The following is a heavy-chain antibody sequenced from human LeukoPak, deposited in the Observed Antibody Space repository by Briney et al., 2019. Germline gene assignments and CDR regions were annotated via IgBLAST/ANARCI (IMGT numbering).Heavy chain of an antibody. CDR3: ARAPMTTVTLGDY. CDR2: INPNSGVT. Sequence: ASVKVSCKASGYTLTNYYIHWVRQAPGQGLEWMGWINPNSGVTNYAQKLQGRVTLTRDTPISTAYMEVSRLRSDDTAVYYCARAPMTTVTLGDYWGQGTLVTVSS. V-gene: IGHV1-2*02. J-gene: IGHJ4*02. D-gene: IGHD4-11*01. CDR1: GYTLTNYY.